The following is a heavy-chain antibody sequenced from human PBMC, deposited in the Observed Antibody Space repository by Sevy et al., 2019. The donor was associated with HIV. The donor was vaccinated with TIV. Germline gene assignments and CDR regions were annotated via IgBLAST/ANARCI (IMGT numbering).Heavy chain of an antibody. Sequence: RGESLKISCKGSGYTFTSYWISWVRQMPGKGLEWMGRIDPSDSYTHYNPSFQGHVTISVDKSINTAYLQWSSLKASDTAMYYCARTGDSSGRDNCFDPWGQGTLVTVSS. CDR3: ARTGDSSGRDNCFDP. CDR2: IDPSDSYT. D-gene: IGHD3-22*01. CDR1: GYTFTSYW. V-gene: IGHV5-10-1*01. J-gene: IGHJ5*02.